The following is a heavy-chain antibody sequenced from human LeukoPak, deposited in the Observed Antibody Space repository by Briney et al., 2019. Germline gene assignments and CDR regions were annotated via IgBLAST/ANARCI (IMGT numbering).Heavy chain of an antibody. V-gene: IGHV1-18*01. CDR1: GYTFTSYG. CDR2: ISAYNGNT. J-gene: IGHJ6*02. D-gene: IGHD6-19*01. CDR3: ARDGGSGWSINYYYGMDV. Sequence: GASVKVSCKASGYTFTSYGISWVRQAPGQGLEWMGRISAYNGNTNYTQMLQGRVTMTTDISTSTAYMELRSLRSDDTAVYYCARDGGSGWSINYYYGMDVWGQGTTVTVSS.